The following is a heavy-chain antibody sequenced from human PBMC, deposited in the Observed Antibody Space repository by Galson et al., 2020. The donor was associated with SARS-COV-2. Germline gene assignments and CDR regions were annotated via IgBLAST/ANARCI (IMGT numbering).Heavy chain of an antibody. CDR1: GFTFSSYA. CDR3: ARDQRYYGSGSSRGFDF. Sequence: GESLKISCAVSGFTFSSYAMHWVRQAPDKGLEWVAVISYDGSNKYYADSVKGRFTISRDNSKNTLNLQMSSLRAEDTAVYYCARDQRYYGSGSSRGFDFWDQGTLVTVSS. CDR2: ISYDGSNK. D-gene: IGHD3-10*01. V-gene: IGHV3-30-3*01. J-gene: IGHJ4*02.